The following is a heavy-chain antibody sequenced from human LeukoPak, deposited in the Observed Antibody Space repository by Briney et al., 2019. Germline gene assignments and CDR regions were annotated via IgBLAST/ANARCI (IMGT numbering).Heavy chain of an antibody. D-gene: IGHD2-2*01. J-gene: IGHJ5*02. V-gene: IGHV4-38-2*02. CDR2: VHHNAGA. Sequence: PSETLSLTCAVSGYSISSGYQWAWIRQPPGRGLEWIGSVHHNAGAHYNPSLRSRVTLSVDTSKNHFSLKLNSVTVADTAIYYCAGDPRWLTPDCTSTSCYENYFAPWGQGTLVTVSS. CDR3: AGDPRWLTPDCTSTSCYENYFAP. CDR1: GYSISSGYQ.